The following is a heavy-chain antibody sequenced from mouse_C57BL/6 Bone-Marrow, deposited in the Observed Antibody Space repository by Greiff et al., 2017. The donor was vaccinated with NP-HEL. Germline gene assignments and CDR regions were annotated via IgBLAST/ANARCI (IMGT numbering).Heavy chain of an antibody. CDR3: ARRGITTLYYYAMDY. CDR2: ISSGGSYT. Sequence: EVQGVESGGDLVKPGGSLKLSCAASGFTFSSYGMSWVRQTPDKRLEWVATISSGGSYTYYPDSVKGRFTISRDNAKNTLYLQMSSLKSEDTAMYYCARRGITTLYYYAMDYWGQGTSVTVSS. D-gene: IGHD2-4*01. V-gene: IGHV5-6*01. CDR1: GFTFSSYG. J-gene: IGHJ4*01.